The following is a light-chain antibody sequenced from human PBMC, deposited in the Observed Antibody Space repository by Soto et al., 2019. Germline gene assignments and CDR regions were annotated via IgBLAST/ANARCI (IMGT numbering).Light chain of an antibody. Sequence: QSVLTQPRSVSGSPGQSVTISCTGTSSDVGGYNYVSWYRQHPGKAPKLMIYDVRKRPSGVPDRFSGSKSGNTASLTISGLQAEDEADYYCCSYAGSYTWVFVTGTKLTVL. V-gene: IGLV2-11*01. CDR3: CSYAGSYTWV. J-gene: IGLJ1*01. CDR2: DVR. CDR1: SSDVGGYNY.